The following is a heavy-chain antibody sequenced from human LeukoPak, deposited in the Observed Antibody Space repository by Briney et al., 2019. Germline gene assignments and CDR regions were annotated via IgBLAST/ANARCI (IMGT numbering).Heavy chain of an antibody. V-gene: IGHV1-2*02. Sequence: ASVQVSCKASGYTLTGYYLHWVRQAPGQGLGWMGWINPSNGAATYAEKFRGRVTMSRDTSINTAYMELSSLTSDDTAVYYCARVLSGWYAAYWGQGTLVTISS. CDR1: GYTLTGYY. J-gene: IGHJ4*02. CDR3: ARVLSGWYAAY. D-gene: IGHD6-19*01. CDR2: INPSNGAA.